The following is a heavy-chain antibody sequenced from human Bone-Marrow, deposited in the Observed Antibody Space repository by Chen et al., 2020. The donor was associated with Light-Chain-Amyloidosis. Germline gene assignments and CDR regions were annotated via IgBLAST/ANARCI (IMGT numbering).Heavy chain of an antibody. D-gene: IGHD1-26*01. Sequence: QVQLVQSGAEVKKPGSSVKVSCRASGGTFSSYVFSWVRQAPGQGLEWMGNIIPIFSTTNYAQKFQGRVTISADEPTTTAYMELSSLRSEDTAVYYCATERGAGGWFDPWGQGTLVTVSS. CDR2: IIPIFSTT. CDR3: ATERGAGGWFDP. CDR1: GGTFSSYV. V-gene: IGHV1-69*18. J-gene: IGHJ5*02.